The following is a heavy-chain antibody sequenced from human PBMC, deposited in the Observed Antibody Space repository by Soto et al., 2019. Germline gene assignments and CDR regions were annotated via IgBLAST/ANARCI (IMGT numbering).Heavy chain of an antibody. V-gene: IGHV3-21*01. D-gene: IGHD6-19*01. J-gene: IGHJ6*02. CDR2: ISCSSSYK. Sequence: GGSLRLSCAASGFTFSSYSMNWVSQAPGKGLEWVSAISCSSSYKYYADSVKGRFTISRDNSKNTLYLQMNSPRAEDTAVYYCAREWLVQRNYYYYYGMDVWGQGTTVTVSS. CDR1: GFTFSSYS. CDR3: AREWLVQRNYYYYYGMDV.